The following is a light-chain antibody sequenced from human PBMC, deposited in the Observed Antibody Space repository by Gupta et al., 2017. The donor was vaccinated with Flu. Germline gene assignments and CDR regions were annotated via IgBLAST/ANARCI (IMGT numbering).Light chain of an antibody. CDR1: QGISDY. Sequence: DIQMTQSPSSLSASVGDRVTITCRASQGISDYLAWYHQKPGKVPELLIYAASTLQSGVPARFSGSGSGTDFTLTISSLQPEDVATYYCQKDTSAPWTFGQGTKVEIK. V-gene: IGKV1-27*01. J-gene: IGKJ1*01. CDR2: AAS. CDR3: QKDTSAPWT.